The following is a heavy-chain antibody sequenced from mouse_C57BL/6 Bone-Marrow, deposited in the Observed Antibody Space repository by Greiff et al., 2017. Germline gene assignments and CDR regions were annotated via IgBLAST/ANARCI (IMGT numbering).Heavy chain of an antibody. V-gene: IGHV5-15*04. J-gene: IGHJ4*01. D-gene: IGHD2-12*01. CDR3: ARRGVYAVYAIDY. CDR1: GFTFSDYG. Sequence: DVQLVESGGGLVQPGGSLKLSCAASGFTFSDYGMAWVRQAPRKGPEWVAFISNLAYSIYYADTVTGRFTISRENAKNTLYLEMSSLRSEDTAMYYCARRGVYAVYAIDYWGQGTLVTVSS. CDR2: ISNLAYSI.